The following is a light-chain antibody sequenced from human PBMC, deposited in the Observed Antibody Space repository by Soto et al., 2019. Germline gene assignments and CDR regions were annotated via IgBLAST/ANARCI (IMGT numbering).Light chain of an antibody. CDR3: QTWGIGIQV. CDR1: SGHSSYA. J-gene: IGLJ2*01. CDR2: LNGDGSH. V-gene: IGLV4-69*01. Sequence: QSVLTQSPSASASLGASVKLTCTLSSGHSSYAIAWHQQQPEKGPRYLMKLNGDGSHRKADGIPDRFSGSSSGAERYLTISSLQSEDEADCYCQTWGIGIQVFGGGTKVTVL.